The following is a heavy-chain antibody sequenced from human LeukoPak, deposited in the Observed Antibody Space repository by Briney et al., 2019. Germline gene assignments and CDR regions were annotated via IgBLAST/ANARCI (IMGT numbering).Heavy chain of an antibody. D-gene: IGHD3-10*01. CDR2: ISAYNGNT. CDR3: ARVGSRLWFGGSFDY. J-gene: IGHJ4*02. V-gene: IGHV1-18*01. Sequence: GASVKVSCKASGYTFTSYGISWVRQAPGQGLERMGWISAYNGNTNYAQKLQGRVTMTTDTSTSTAYMELRSLRSDDTAVYYCARVGSRLWFGGSFDYWGQGTLVTVSS. CDR1: GYTFTSYG.